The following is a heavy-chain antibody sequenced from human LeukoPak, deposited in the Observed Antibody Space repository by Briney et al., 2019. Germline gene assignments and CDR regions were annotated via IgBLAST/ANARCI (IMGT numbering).Heavy chain of an antibody. D-gene: IGHD2-2*01. CDR3: ARIRALYCSSTICPAGGYFDY. Sequence: PGGSLRLSRAASGFTVSSNYMSWVRQAPGKGLEWVSVIYSGDSTYYADSVKGRFTISRDNSKNTLYLQMNSLRAEDTAVYYCARIRALYCSSTICPAGGYFDYWGQGTLVTVSS. CDR1: GFTVSSNY. CDR2: IYSGDST. J-gene: IGHJ4*02. V-gene: IGHV3-53*01.